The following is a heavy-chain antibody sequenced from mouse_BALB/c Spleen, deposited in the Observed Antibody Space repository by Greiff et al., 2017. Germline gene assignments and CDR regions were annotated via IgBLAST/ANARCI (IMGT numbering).Heavy chain of an antibody. CDR1: GFTFSSYT. D-gene: IGHD2-3*01. V-gene: IGHV5-6-4*01. CDR2: ISSGGSYT. CDR3: TRGDGYYGY. Sequence: EVNVVESGGGLVKPGGSLKLSCAASGFTFSSYTMSWVRQTPEKRLEWVATISSGGSYTYYPDSVKGRFTISRDNAKNTLYLQMSSLKSEDTAMYYCTRGDGYYGYWGQGTTLTVSS. J-gene: IGHJ2*01.